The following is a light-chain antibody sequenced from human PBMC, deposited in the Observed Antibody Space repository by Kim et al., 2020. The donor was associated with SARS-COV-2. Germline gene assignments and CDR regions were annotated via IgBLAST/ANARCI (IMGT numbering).Light chain of an antibody. CDR1: SGAVTSGHY. V-gene: IGLV7-43*01. J-gene: IGLJ1*01. CDR3: LLYYGDPQPYV. Sequence: QAVVTQEPSLTVSPGGTVTLTCASSSGAVTSGHYPSRFQQKPGQAPRALIYKTTNKHSWTPARFVGSLLGGKAALTLSGVQPEDEAEYYCLLYYGDPQPYVFGTGTKVTVL. CDR2: KTT.